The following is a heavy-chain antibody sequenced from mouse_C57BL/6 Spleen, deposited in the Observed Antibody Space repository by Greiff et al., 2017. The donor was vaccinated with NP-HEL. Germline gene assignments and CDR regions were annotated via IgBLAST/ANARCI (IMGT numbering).Heavy chain of an antibody. J-gene: IGHJ1*03. CDR3: AREHYGSTYWYFDV. D-gene: IGHD1-1*01. CDR2: IHPNSGST. V-gene: IGHV1-64*01. Sequence: QVQLQQPGAELVKPGASVKLSCKASGYTFTSYWMHWVKQRPGQGLEWIGMIHPNSGSTNYNEKFKSKATLTVDKSSRTAYMQLSSLTSEDSAVYYCAREHYGSTYWYFDVWGTGTTVTVSS. CDR1: GYTFTSYW.